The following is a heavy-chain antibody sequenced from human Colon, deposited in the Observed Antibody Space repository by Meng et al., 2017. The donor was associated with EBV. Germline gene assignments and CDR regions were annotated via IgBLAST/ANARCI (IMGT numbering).Heavy chain of an antibody. CDR2: INSNWNT. J-gene: IGHJ4*02. Sequence: HLRQQGAGPELVEPSRPLSLTCLFSGDPVSDTNHFWGWVRQAPGKGLEWVGSINSNWNTYSNPSLTSRVTMSLDTSKNQFSLKLSSVTAADTAVYYCVRVRGDFDYWGQGTLVTVSS. CDR3: VRVRGDFDY. CDR1: GDPVSDTNHF. D-gene: IGHD3-16*01. V-gene: IGHV4-39*07.